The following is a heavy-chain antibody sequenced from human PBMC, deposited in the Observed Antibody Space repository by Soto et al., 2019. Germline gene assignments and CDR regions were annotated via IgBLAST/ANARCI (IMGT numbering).Heavy chain of an antibody. CDR3: ARQGYTSGRVNWFDP. Sequence: QLHLQESGPGLVKPSETLSLTCTVSGGSISSGSYFWGWIRQPPGKGLEWIGSMHYSGTTYYSPSLKSRVTLSGDTSKKYFSLKLSSVTAADTAVYYCARQGYTSGRVNWFDPWGQGTLVTVSS. CDR1: GGSISSGSYF. D-gene: IGHD5-18*01. V-gene: IGHV4-39*01. CDR2: MHYSGTT. J-gene: IGHJ5*02.